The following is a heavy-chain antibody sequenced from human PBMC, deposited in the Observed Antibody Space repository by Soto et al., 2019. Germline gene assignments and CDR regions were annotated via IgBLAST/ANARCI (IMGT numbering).Heavy chain of an antibody. D-gene: IGHD3-16*01. V-gene: IGHV4-30-4*01. CDR3: ARGGGRPRHFDY. J-gene: IGHJ4*02. Sequence: QVQLQESGPGLVKPSQTLSLTCTVSGGSISSGDYYWSWIRQPPGKGLEWIGYIYYSGSTYYNPSLKGSVNKLVDPSKNPFPPKVGSVTAADPAGYYRARGGGRPRHFDYWGQGTLVTVSS. CDR1: GGSISSGDYY. CDR2: IYYSGST.